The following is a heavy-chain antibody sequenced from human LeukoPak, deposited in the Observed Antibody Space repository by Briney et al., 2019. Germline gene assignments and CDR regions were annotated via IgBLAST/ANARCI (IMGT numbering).Heavy chain of an antibody. Sequence: GGSLRLSCAASGFTFSSYSMNWVRQAPGKGLEWVSSISSSSSYIYYADSVKGRFTISRDNAKNPLYLQMNSLRAEDTAVYYCARGGRYSSSWFDYWGQGTLVTVSS. J-gene: IGHJ4*02. CDR1: GFTFSSYS. D-gene: IGHD6-13*01. CDR2: ISSSSSYI. CDR3: ARGGRYSSSWFDY. V-gene: IGHV3-21*01.